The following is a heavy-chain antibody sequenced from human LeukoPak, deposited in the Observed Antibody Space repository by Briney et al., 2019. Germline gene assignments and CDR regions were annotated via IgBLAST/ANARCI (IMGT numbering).Heavy chain of an antibody. CDR3: ARQTYYYDSSGYYYLSYYFDY. V-gene: IGHV4-39*01. CDR2: IYYSGST. CDR1: GGSISSSSYY. D-gene: IGHD3-22*01. J-gene: IGHJ4*02. Sequence: SETLSLTCTVSGGSISSSSYYWGWIRQPPGKGLEWIGSIYYSGSTYYNPSLKSRVTISVDTSKNQFSLKLSSVTAADTAVYYCARQTYYYDSSGYYYLSYYFDYWGQGTLVTVSS.